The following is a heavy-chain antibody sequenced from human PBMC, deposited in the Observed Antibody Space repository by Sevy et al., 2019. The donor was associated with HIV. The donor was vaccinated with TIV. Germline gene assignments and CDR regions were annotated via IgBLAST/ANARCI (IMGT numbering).Heavy chain of an antibody. V-gene: IGHV1-69*02. CDR3: AGCDLGVAVPAAYNYYYYAMDV. J-gene: IGHJ6*02. CDR1: GGTFSSYS. D-gene: IGHD2-2*01. Sequence: ASVKVSCKASGGTFSSYSISWVRQAPGQGLEWMGRIIPILGIVNYARKFQGRVTITADKSTSTAYMELSSLRSEDTAVYYCAGCDLGVAVPAAYNYYYYAMDVWGQGTTVTVSS. CDR2: IIPILGIV.